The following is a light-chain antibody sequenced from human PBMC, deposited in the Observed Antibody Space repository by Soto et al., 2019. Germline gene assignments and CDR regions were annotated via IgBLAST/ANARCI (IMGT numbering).Light chain of an antibody. CDR3: QSDDSTLSARYV. J-gene: IGLJ1*01. V-gene: IGLV1-40*01. CDR2: GNT. CDR1: STNIGEGYG. Sequence: QSVLTQPPSVSGAPGQRVSISCTGSSTNIGEGYGVHWYQQRPGTAPKLLIVGNTIRPSGVPDRLSAATSGTSASLAITGLQAEDAGDYYCQSDDSTLSARYVFGTGTKLTVL.